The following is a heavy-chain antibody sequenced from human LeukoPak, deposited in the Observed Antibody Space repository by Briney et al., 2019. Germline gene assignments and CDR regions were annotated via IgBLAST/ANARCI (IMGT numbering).Heavy chain of an antibody. V-gene: IGHV3-33*08. Sequence: GGSLRLSCAASGFTFSSYAMSWVRQAPGKGLEWVAVIWYDGSNKYYADSVKGRFTISRDNSKNTLYLQMNSLRAEDTAVYYCARVRSPGIAVSGPIDYWGQGTLVTASS. J-gene: IGHJ4*02. D-gene: IGHD6-19*01. CDR2: IWYDGSNK. CDR1: GFTFSSYA. CDR3: ARVRSPGIAVSGPIDY.